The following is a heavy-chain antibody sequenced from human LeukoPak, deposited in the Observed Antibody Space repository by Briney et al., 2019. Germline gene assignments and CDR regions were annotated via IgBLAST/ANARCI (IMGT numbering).Heavy chain of an antibody. CDR1: GFTDSSNY. CDR2: IYSGGST. CDR3: ARNTMVRELYYYGMDV. Sequence: PGGSLRLSCAASGFTDSSNYMTWVRQAPGKGLEWVSVIYSGGSTYYADSVKGRFTISRDNSKNTLYLQMNSLRAEDTAVYYCARNTMVRELYYYGMDVWGQGATVTVSS. D-gene: IGHD3-10*01. V-gene: IGHV3-66*01. J-gene: IGHJ6*02.